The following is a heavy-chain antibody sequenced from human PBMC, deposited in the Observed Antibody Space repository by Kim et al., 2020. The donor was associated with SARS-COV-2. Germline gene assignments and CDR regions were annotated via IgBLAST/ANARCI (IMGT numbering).Heavy chain of an antibody. Sequence: GGSLRLSCAASGFTFRNYAMTWVRQAPGKGLEWVSIIYSDSRATFYVDSVKGRFTISRENSKNTLYLQMNNLRAEDTAVYYCVKEHGRDAFDIWGQGTM. CDR1: GFTFRNYA. J-gene: IGHJ3*02. CDR2: IYSDSRAT. CDR3: VKEHGRDAFDI. D-gene: IGHD1-26*01. V-gene: IGHV3-23*03.